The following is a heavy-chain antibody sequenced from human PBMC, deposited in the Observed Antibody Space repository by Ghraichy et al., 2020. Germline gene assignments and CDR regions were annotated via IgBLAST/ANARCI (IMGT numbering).Heavy chain of an antibody. D-gene: IGHD1-26*01. V-gene: IGHV3-7*01. J-gene: IGHJ6*02. Sequence: GGSLRLSCAASGFTFSSYWMNWVRQAPGKGLEWVANIKQDGSEKYYVDSVKGRFTISRDTATNSLYLQMNSLRAEDTAVYYCARDRWDLLGQGSYYYYGMDVWGQGTTVTVSS. CDR3: ARDRWDLLGQGSYYYYGMDV. CDR1: GFTFSSYW. CDR2: IKQDGSEK.